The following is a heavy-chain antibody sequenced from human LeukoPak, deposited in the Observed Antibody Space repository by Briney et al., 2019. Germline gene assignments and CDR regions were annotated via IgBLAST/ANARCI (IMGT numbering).Heavy chain of an antibody. D-gene: IGHD4-17*01. CDR2: FYYSGST. CDR3: ASRDDYGDPFDP. CDR1: GASISSRSYY. V-gene: IGHV4-39*01. Sequence: SETLSLTCTVSGASISSRSYYGGWIRQPPGKGLEWIGSFYYSGSTYYNPSLESRATISVDTSKNQFSLKLTSVTAADTAVYYCASRDDYGDPFDPWGQGTLVTVSS. J-gene: IGHJ5*02.